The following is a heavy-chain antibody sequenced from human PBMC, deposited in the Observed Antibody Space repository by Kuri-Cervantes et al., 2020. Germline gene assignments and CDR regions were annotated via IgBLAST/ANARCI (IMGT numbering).Heavy chain of an antibody. CDR1: GYTFTSYG. V-gene: IGHV1-18*01. CDR2: ISAYNGNT. CDR3: AGGRRAHYYYDSSGYYPGEDY. D-gene: IGHD3-22*01. Sequence: ASVKVSCKASGYTFTSYGISWVRQAPGQGLEWMGWISAYNGNTNYAQKLQGRVTMTTDTSTSTAYMELRSLRSDDTAVYYCAGGRRAHYYYDSSGYYPGEDYWGQGTLVTVSS. J-gene: IGHJ4*02.